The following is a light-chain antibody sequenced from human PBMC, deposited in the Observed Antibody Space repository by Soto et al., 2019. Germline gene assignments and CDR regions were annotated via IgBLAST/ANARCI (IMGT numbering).Light chain of an antibody. CDR3: QHYNRSPPIT. V-gene: IGKV3-20*01. CDR2: GAS. Sequence: VLTQSPGTLSLSPGERATLSCRASQSVRSTSLVWYQQKPAQAPRLLIYGASSRATGIPDRFSGGGSGTDFTLTISRLEREDVAVYYCQHYNRSPPITFGQGTRLEIK. CDR1: QSVRSTS. J-gene: IGKJ5*01.